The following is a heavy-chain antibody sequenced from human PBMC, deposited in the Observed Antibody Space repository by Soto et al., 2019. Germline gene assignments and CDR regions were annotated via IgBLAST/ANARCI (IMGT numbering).Heavy chain of an antibody. Sequence: GESLKISCKGSGYSFSNTWINWVRQMPGKGLEWMGIIYPGNSETRYSPSFQGQVTLSADKSINTAYLQWNSMKASDTATYYCAKEGVSVYYGMYGWGQGTTVTVSS. CDR3: AKEGVSVYYGMYG. V-gene: IGHV5-51*01. CDR1: GYSFSNTW. D-gene: IGHD2-8*01. J-gene: IGHJ6*02. CDR2: IYPGNSET.